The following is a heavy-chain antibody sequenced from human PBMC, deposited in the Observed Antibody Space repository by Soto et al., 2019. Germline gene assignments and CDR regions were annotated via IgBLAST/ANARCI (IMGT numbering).Heavy chain of an antibody. J-gene: IGHJ4*01. CDR3: ARGPAYYYESSGYFDY. V-gene: IGHV3-23*01. CDR1: GFTFSSFA. Sequence: GGSLRLSCAASGFTFSSFAMSWVRQAPGKGLEYVSSTSGRGGSTYYADSVKGRFTISRDTSKNTLFLQMNSLRADDTAVYYCARGPAYYYESSGYFDYWGQGTLVTVSS. CDR2: TSGRGGST. D-gene: IGHD3-22*01.